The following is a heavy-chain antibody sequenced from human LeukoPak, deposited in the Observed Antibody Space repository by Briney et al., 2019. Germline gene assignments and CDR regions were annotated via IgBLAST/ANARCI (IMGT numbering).Heavy chain of an antibody. Sequence: PSESLSLTCTVSGGSVSSGSYYWSWIRQPPGKGLEWIEYMYYSGSTNYNPSLKSRVTISVDTSKNQFSLKLSSVTAADTAVYYCARVRDSSGWYGGDYWGQGTLVTVAS. D-gene: IGHD6-19*01. CDR3: ARVRDSSGWYGGDY. CDR1: GGSVSSGSYY. CDR2: MYYSGST. V-gene: IGHV4-61*01. J-gene: IGHJ4*02.